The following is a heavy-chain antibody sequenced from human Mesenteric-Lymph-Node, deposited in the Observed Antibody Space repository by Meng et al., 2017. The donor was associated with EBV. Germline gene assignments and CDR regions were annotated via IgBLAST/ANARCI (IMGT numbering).Heavy chain of an antibody. V-gene: IGHV4-61*01. J-gene: IGHJ4*02. CDR1: GGSVNSGTYY. Sequence: HVRCPVPGPGLGKPPEPLPPPCTVCGGSVNSGTYYWIWIRQPPGKGLEWIGYIYYSGTTNYNPSLKGRVTISLDTSKNQFSLKLSSVTAADTAVYYCVRGAAIGPRYFDYWGQGTLVTVSS. D-gene: IGHD2-2*02. CDR2: IYYSGTT. CDR3: VRGAAIGPRYFDY.